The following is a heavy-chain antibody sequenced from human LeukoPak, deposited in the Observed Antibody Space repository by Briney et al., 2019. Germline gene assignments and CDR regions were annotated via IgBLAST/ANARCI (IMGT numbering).Heavy chain of an antibody. J-gene: IGHJ5*02. V-gene: IGHV3-48*01. D-gene: IGHD3-3*01. CDR2: ISPSSTSI. Sequence: PGGSLRLSCAVSGFTISSYAMSWVRQAPGKGLEWVSYISPSSTSIYYADSLKGRFTVSRDNAKNSLYLQMNSLRAEDTAIYYCARDAASGNNWFDPWGQGTLVTVSS. CDR1: GFTISSYA. CDR3: ARDAASGNNWFDP.